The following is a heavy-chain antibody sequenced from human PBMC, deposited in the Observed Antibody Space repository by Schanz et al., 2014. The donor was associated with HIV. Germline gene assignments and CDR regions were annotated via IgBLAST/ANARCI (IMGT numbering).Heavy chain of an antibody. CDR2: IKTSGGTT. D-gene: IGHD6-13*01. CDR3: ARDSPVAAGTLDY. V-gene: IGHV1-46*01. Sequence: QAQLVQSGAEVKKPGASVKISCKASGYGYIFTTYYIHWVRQAPGQGLEGMGMIKTSGGTTTYAQKFQGRVTLTRDTTATTVYMELSSLKSEDTAVYYCARDSPVAAGTLDYWGQGTLVTVSS. CDR1: GYGYIFTTYY. J-gene: IGHJ4*02.